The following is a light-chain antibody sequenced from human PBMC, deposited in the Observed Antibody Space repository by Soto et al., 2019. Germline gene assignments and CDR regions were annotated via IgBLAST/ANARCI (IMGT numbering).Light chain of an antibody. CDR2: DVT. V-gene: IGLV2-14*01. Sequence: QSVRAQPGAGDGSPGLSITISCTGTSSDVGGYNYVSWYQQHPVKAPKLMIYDVTNRPSGVSDRFSGSKSGNTASLTISGLQAEDEADYYCSSYTSSSTPYVFGTGTKVTVL. CDR1: SSDVGGYNY. CDR3: SSYTSSSTPYV. J-gene: IGLJ1*01.